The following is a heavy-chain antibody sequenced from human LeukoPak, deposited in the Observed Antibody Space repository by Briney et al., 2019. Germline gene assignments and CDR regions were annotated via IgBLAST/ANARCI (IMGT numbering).Heavy chain of an antibody. Sequence: PSETLSLTCTVSGGSISSYYWSWIRQPPGKGLEWIGYIYYSGSTNYNPSLKSRVTISVDTSKNQFSLKLSSVTAADTAVYYCARSKAVPVPYYSYSMAVWGKGPTVTVSS. D-gene: IGHD6-19*01. CDR2: IYYSGST. CDR1: GGSISSYY. CDR3: ARSKAVPVPYYSYSMAV. V-gene: IGHV4-59*01. J-gene: IGHJ6*03.